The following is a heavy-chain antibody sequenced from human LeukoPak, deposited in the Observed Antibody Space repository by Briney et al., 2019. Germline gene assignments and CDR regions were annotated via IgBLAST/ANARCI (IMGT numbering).Heavy chain of an antibody. Sequence: GASVKVSCKASGYTFTSYYMHWVRQAPGQGLEWMGIINPSGGSRSYAQKFQGRVTMTRDTSTSTVYMELSSLRSEDTAVYYCARGGVLLWFGELFPSCYFDYWGQGTLVTVSS. D-gene: IGHD3-10*01. J-gene: IGHJ4*02. CDR2: INPSGGSR. V-gene: IGHV1-46*01. CDR1: GYTFTSYY. CDR3: ARGGVLLWFGELFPSCYFDY.